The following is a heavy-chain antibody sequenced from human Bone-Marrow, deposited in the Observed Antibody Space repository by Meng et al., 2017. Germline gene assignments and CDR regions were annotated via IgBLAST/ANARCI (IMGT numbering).Heavy chain of an antibody. V-gene: IGHV4-30-4*08. D-gene: IGHD3-3*01. CDR1: GGSISSGDYY. J-gene: IGHJ5*02. CDR3: ARDTDFWSASNWFDP. CDR2: IYYTGTT. Sequence: QLQLQESGPGLVKPSQTLSLTCTVSGGSISSGDYYWSWIRKPPGKGLEWIGYIYYTGTTYYNPSLKSRLTISVDTSKNQFSLNLTSVTAADTAVYYCARDTDFWSASNWFDPWGPGTLVTVSS.